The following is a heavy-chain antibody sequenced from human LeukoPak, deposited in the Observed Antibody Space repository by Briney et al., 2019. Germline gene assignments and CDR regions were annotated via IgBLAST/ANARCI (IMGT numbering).Heavy chain of an antibody. Sequence: GGSLRLSCAASGFTFSSYSMNWVRQAPGKGLEWVSYISSSSSTIYYADSVKGRFTISRDNAKNSLYPQMNSLRAEDTAVYYCARDQGPGDCSGGSCYTSGPDYWGQGTLVTVSS. CDR1: GFTFSSYS. CDR2: ISSSSSTI. V-gene: IGHV3-48*01. CDR3: ARDQGPGDCSGGSCYTSGPDY. J-gene: IGHJ4*02. D-gene: IGHD2-15*01.